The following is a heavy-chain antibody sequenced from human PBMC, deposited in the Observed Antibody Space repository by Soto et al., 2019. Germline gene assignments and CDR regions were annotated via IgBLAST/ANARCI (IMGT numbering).Heavy chain of an antibody. D-gene: IGHD4-17*01. Sequence: PGGSLRLSCAASGFTLSDAWMNWVRQAPGKGLEWVGRLKGKTNGGTTDYAAPVKGRIIISRDDSKNTLFLQMNSLKIEDTGMYYCTTDRNGLSSTTVTALDFWGQGTRVTVSS. J-gene: IGHJ4*02. CDR3: TTDRNGLSSTTVTALDF. V-gene: IGHV3-15*07. CDR1: GFTLSDAW. CDR2: LKGKTNGGTT.